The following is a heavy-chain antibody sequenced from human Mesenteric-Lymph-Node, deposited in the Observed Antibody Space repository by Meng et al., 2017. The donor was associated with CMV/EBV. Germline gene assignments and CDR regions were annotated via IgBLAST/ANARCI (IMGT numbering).Heavy chain of an antibody. Sequence: GSLRLSCAVYGGSFSGYYWSWIRQPPGKGLEWLGEINPSGSTNYNPSLKSRVTISVDTSKNQFSLKLSSVTAADTAVYYCARHKWRAGALWYWGQGTLVTVSS. J-gene: IGHJ4*02. D-gene: IGHD1-26*01. V-gene: IGHV4-34*01. CDR1: GGSFSGYY. CDR2: INPSGST. CDR3: ARHKWRAGALWY.